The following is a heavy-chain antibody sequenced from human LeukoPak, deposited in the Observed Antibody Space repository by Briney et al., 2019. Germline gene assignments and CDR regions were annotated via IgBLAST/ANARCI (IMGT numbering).Heavy chain of an antibody. D-gene: IGHD3-3*01. Sequence: SETLSLTCTVSGGSISSGSYYWSWIRQPAGKGLEWIGRIYTSGSTNYNPSLKSRVTISVDTSKNQFSLKLSSVTAADTAVYYCARGGGYEFWSGGNWFDPWGQGTLVTVSS. J-gene: IGHJ5*02. CDR3: ARGGGYEFWSGGNWFDP. CDR2: IYTSGST. V-gene: IGHV4-61*02. CDR1: GGSISSGSYY.